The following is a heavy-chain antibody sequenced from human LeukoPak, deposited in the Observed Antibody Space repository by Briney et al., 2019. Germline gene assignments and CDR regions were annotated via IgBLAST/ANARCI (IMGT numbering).Heavy chain of an antibody. CDR2: MNPKSGNT. CDR3: ATGLAAAGFDY. CDR1: GYTFTNYD. V-gene: IGHV1-8*01. D-gene: IGHD6-13*01. J-gene: IGHJ4*02. Sequence: ASVKVSCKASGYTFTNYDINWVRQATGQGLEWMGWMNPKSGNTGYAQKFQGRVTMTRNTSISTAYMELSSLRSEDTAVYYCATGLAAAGFDYWGQGTLVTVSS.